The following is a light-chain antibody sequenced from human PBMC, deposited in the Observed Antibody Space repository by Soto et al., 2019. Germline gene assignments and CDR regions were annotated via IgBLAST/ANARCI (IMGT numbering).Light chain of an antibody. CDR3: SSYTSSSTVV. CDR2: DVN. J-gene: IGLJ2*01. Sequence: QYALTQPASVSGSPGQSITISCTGTSSDVGGYNYVSWYQQHPGKAPKLMIYDVNNRPSGVSSRFSGSRSGNTASLTISGLQAEDEADYYCSSYTSSSTVVFGGGTKLTVL. CDR1: SSDVGGYNY. V-gene: IGLV2-14*01.